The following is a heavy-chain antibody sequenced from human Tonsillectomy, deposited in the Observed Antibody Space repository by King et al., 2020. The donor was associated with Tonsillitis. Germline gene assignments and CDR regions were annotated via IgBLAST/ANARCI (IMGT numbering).Heavy chain of an antibody. CDR3: VGVPASGWYADY. J-gene: IGHJ4*02. CDR1: GFTFSSYE. V-gene: IGHV3-48*03. CDR2: ISTSGSTL. D-gene: IGHD6-19*01. Sequence: VQLVESGGGFIQPGGSLRLSCAASGFTFSSYEMNWVRQAPGKGLEWVSYISTSGSTLYYADSVKGRFTISRDNAKSSLYLHMNRLRVEETAVYYCVGVPASGWYADYWGQGTLVTVSS.